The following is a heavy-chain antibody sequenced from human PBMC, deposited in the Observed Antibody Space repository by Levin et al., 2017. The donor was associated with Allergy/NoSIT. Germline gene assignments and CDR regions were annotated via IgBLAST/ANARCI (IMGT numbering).Heavy chain of an antibody. CDR2: IYYSGST. Sequence: NTSETLSLTCTVSGGSISSYYWSWIRQPPGKGLEWIGYIYYSGSTNYNPSLKSRVTISVDTSKNQFSLKLSSVTAADTAVYYCARTSGSYYVDWFDPWGQGTLVTVSS. CDR3: ARTSGSYYVDWFDP. J-gene: IGHJ5*02. V-gene: IGHV4-59*08. CDR1: GGSISSYY. D-gene: IGHD1-26*01.